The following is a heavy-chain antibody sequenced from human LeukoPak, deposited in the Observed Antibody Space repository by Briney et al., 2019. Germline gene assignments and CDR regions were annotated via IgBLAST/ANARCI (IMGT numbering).Heavy chain of an antibody. J-gene: IGHJ4*02. CDR3: ANRGSGGTYYFDY. Sequence: GGSLRLSCAASGFTFSTYAMSWVRQAPGKGLEWVSVISISGGSTYYADSVKGRFTISRDNSKNTLYLQMNSLRAEDTAVYYCANRGSGGTYYFDYWGQGTLVTVSS. CDR2: ISISGGST. D-gene: IGHD2-15*01. V-gene: IGHV3-23*01. CDR1: GFTFSTYA.